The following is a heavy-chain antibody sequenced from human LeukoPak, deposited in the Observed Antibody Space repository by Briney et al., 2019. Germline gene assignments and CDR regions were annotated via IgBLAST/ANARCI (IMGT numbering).Heavy chain of an antibody. V-gene: IGHV1-8*01. J-gene: IGHJ5*02. CDR1: GYTFTSYD. CDR3: ARGVSRRWLVMILTDNWFDP. Sequence: GASVKVSCKASGYTFTSYDINWVRQATGQGLEWMGWMNPNSGNTGYAQKFQGRVTMTRNTSISTAYMELSSLRSEDTAVYYCARGVSRRWLVMILTDNWFDPWAREPWSPSPQ. D-gene: IGHD6-19*01. CDR2: MNPNSGNT.